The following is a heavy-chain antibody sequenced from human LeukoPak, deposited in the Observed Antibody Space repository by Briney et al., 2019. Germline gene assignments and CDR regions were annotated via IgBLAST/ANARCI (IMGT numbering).Heavy chain of an antibody. D-gene: IGHD2-21*01. Sequence: GGSLRLSCAASRFTLSRNWMHWARQAPGKGLEWVSYISSSGSTIYYADSVRGRFTISRDSSKNTLYLQMNSLRAEDAAVYYCAKAPVTSCRGAYCYPFDCWGQGTLVTVSP. CDR3: AKAPVTSCRGAYCYPFDC. CDR1: RFTLSRNW. J-gene: IGHJ4*02. CDR2: ISSSGSTI. V-gene: IGHV3-48*01.